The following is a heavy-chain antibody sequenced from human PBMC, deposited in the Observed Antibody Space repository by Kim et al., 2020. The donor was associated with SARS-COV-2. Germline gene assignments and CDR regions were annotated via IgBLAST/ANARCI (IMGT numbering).Heavy chain of an antibody. CDR2: ISSSGSTI. V-gene: IGHV3-11*01. J-gene: IGHJ6*03. CDR3: ARDPLLRYFESYYYYYMDV. D-gene: IGHD3-9*01. CDR1: GFTFSDYY. Sequence: LSLTCAASGFTFSDYYMSWIRQAPGKGLEWVSYISSSGSTIYYADSVKGRFTISRDNAKNSLYLQMNSLRAEDTAVYYCARDPLLRYFESYYYYYMDVWGKGTTVTVSS.